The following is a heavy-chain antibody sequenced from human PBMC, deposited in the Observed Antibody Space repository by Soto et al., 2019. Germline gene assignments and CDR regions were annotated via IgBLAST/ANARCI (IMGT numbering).Heavy chain of an antibody. Sequence: EVQLLESGGGLVQPGGSLRLSCAATGFTFISYAMSWVRQAPGKGLEWVSGISGSGVSTYYAYYVKGRFTNSRDKSKNTLYLQMNSLRAEDTAVYYCAKDTYYYDSSGPYWGHGTLVNVTS. V-gene: IGHV3-23*01. J-gene: IGHJ4*01. CDR2: ISGSGVST. CDR1: GFTFISYA. D-gene: IGHD3-22*01. CDR3: AKDTYYYDSSGPY.